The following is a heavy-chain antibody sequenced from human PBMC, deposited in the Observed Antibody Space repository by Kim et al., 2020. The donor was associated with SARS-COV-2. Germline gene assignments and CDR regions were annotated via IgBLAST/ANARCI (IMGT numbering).Heavy chain of an antibody. Sequence: GGSLRLSCAASGFTFSSYAMHWVRQAPGKGLEWVAVISYDGSNKYYADSVKGRFTISRDNSKNTLYLQMNSLRAEDTAVYYCARVPGGSSKGLYYYGMDV. D-gene: IGHD2-2*01. CDR3: ARVPGGSSKGLYYYGMDV. J-gene: IGHJ6*01. CDR2: ISYDGSNK. CDR1: GFTFSSYA. V-gene: IGHV3-30*04.